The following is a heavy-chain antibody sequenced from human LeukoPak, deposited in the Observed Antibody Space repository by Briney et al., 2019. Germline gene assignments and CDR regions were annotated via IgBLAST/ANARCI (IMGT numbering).Heavy chain of an antibody. V-gene: IGHV4-34*01. CDR1: GGSFSGYY. J-gene: IGHJ6*02. CDR3: ASMGMTRSGMDV. Sequence: SETLSLTCAVYGGSFSGYYWSWIRQPPGKGLEWIGEINHSGSTNYNPSLKSRVTISVDTSKNQFSLKLSSVTAADTAVYYCASMGMTRSGMDVWGQGTTVTVSS. CDR2: INHSGST. D-gene: IGHD7-27*01.